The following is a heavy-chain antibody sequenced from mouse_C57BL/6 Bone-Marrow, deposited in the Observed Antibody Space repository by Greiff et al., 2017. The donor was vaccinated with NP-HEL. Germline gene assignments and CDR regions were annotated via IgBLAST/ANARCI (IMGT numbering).Heavy chain of an antibody. CDR2: IYPGSGST. D-gene: IGHD1-1*01. J-gene: IGHJ4*01. Sequence: VQLQQPGAELVKPGASVKMSCKASGYTFTSYWITWVKQRPGQGLEWIGDIYPGSGSTNYNEKFKSKATLTVDTSSSTAYMQLSSLTSEDSAVYYWARPLYYGSTYYYAMDYWGQGTSVTVSS. CDR1: GYTFTSYW. CDR3: ARPLYYGSTYYYAMDY. V-gene: IGHV1-55*01.